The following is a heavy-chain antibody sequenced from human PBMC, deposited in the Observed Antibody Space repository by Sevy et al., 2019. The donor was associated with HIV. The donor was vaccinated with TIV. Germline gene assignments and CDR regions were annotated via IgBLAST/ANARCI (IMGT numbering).Heavy chain of an antibody. V-gene: IGHV3-48*03. CDR2: ISQSGTTT. CDR1: GFLFSSYD. Sequence: GGSLRLSCAASGFLFSSYDFNWVRQAPGKGLEWVSYISQSGTTTYSDSVRGRFTISRDNAKNSLYLQMNTLRAEDTAVYFCVRDLPPSATTVAHFDYWGQGTLVTVSS. CDR3: VRDLPPSATTVAHFDY. D-gene: IGHD4-17*01. J-gene: IGHJ4*02.